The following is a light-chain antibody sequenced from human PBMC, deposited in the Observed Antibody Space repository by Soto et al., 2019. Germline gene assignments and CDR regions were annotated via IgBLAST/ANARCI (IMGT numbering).Light chain of an antibody. V-gene: IGKV3D-20*02. CDR1: QSVSSGY. CDR2: GAS. Sequence: DIVLTQSPGTLYLSPGERATLSCRASQSVSSGYLAWYQQRPGQAPRLLIYGASTRATGIPDRFSGSGSGTDFTLTISSLEPEDFAVYYCQQRSNWPPITFGQGTRLEI. CDR3: QQRSNWPPIT. J-gene: IGKJ5*01.